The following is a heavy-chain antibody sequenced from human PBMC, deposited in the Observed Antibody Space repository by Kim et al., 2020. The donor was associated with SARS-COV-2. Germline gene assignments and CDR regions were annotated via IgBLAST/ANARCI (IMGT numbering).Heavy chain of an antibody. D-gene: IGHD3-22*01. CDR2: ISGDGGST. J-gene: IGHJ3*02. V-gene: IGHV3-43*02. CDR3: AKDMNDDSSGYYYLDAFDI. Sequence: GGSLRLSCAASGFTFDDYAMHWVRQAPGKGLEWVSLISGDGGSTYYADSVKGRFTISRDNSKNSLYLQMNSLRTEDTALYYCAKDMNDDSSGYYYLDAFDIWGQGTMVTVSS. CDR1: GFTFDDYA.